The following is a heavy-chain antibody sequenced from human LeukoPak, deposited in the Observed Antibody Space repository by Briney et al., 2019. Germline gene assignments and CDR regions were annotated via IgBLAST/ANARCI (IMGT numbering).Heavy chain of an antibody. CDR2: IYPGDSDT. CDR1: GYSFTSYW. CDR3: ASSIVVVPAAIRCDAFDI. J-gene: IGHJ3*02. Sequence: GESLKISCKGSGYSFTSYWIGWVRQMPGKGLEWMGIIYPGDSDTRYSPSFQGQVTISADKSISTAYLQWSSLKASDTAMYYCASSIVVVPAAIRCDAFDIWGQGTMVTVSS. D-gene: IGHD2-2*02. V-gene: IGHV5-51*01.